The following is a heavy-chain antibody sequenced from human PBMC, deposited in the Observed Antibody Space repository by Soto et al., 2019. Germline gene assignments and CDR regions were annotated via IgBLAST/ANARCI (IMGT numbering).Heavy chain of an antibody. CDR3: ARADHIVGHLDY. D-gene: IGHD2-21*01. V-gene: IGHV4-31*11. J-gene: IGHJ4*02. Sequence: PSESPALTCAVSGDCMKSEGDFWTWIRQHTGKGLEWIGYIYYSGNTQYNPSLKSRVTISADTSKNQFSLRLSSVTAADTAIYYCARADHIVGHLDYWGQGTLVTVSS. CDR2: IYYSGNT. CDR1: GDCMKSEGDF.